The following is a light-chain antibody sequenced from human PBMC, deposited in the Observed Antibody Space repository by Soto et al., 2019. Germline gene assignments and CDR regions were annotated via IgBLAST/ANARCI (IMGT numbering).Light chain of an antibody. V-gene: IGKV3-15*01. CDR2: GAS. Sequence: EIVMTQSPATLSVSPGERATLSCRASQSVSSNLAWYQQKPGQAPRLLIYGASTRATGIPARFSGSGSGTECTLSISSLQSADFAVYYCQQYNYWPPSLTFGGGTKVESK. CDR3: QQYNYWPPSLT. J-gene: IGKJ4*01. CDR1: QSVSSN.